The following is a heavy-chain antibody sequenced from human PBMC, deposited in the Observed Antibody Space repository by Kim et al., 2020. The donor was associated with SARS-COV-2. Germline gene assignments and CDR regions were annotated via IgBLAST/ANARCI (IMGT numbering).Heavy chain of an antibody. Sequence: GGSLRLSCTTSGFTFTGYAMSWVRQAPGKGLEWVSTINGSSGTTYSVDSVKGRFTISRDNSKRTLYLPMNSRRADATAVYYCMNGGWGWIWDHWGQGTRVTVSS. D-gene: IGHD2-2*03. CDR2: INGSSGTT. V-gene: IGHV3-23*01. CDR1: GFTFTGYA. CDR3: MNGGWGWIWDH. J-gene: IGHJ4*02.